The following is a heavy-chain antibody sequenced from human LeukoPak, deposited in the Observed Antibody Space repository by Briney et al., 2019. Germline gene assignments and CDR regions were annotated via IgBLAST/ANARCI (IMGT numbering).Heavy chain of an antibody. CDR2: INHSGST. CDR3: ARDSSGYSYGYGFDY. D-gene: IGHD5-18*01. V-gene: IGHV4-34*01. J-gene: IGHJ4*02. Sequence: SETLSLTCAVYGGSFSGYYWSWIRQPPGKGLEWIGEINHSGSTNYNPSLKSRVTISVDTSKNQFSLKLSSVTAADTAVYYCARDSSGYSYGYGFDYWGQGTLVTVSS. CDR1: GGSFSGYY.